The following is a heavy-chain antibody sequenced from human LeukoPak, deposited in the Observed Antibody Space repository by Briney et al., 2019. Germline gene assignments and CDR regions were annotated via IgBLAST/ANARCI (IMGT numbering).Heavy chain of an antibody. J-gene: IGHJ5*02. Sequence: GGSLRLSCAASGFTFSDYYMSWIRQAPGKGLERVSYISSSGSTIYYADSAKGRFTISRDNAKNSLYLQMNSLRAEDTAVYYCARDLVVVTAKGFDPWGQGTLVTVSS. D-gene: IGHD3-22*01. CDR1: GFTFSDYY. CDR3: ARDLVVVTAKGFDP. V-gene: IGHV3-11*01. CDR2: ISSSGSTI.